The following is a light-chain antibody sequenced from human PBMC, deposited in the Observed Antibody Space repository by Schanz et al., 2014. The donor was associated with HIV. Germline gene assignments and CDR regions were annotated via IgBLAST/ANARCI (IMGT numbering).Light chain of an antibody. CDR1: SSDIGAFNF. CDR2: DVG. Sequence: QSALTQPCSVSGSPGQSITISCTGTSSDIGAFNFVSWYQHHPGKAPKVIIYDVGKRPSGVPDRFSGSKSGNAASLTTSGLQSDDEAYYHCCSYAGTYTWVFGGGTKLTVL. CDR3: CSYAGTYTWV. V-gene: IGLV2-11*01. J-gene: IGLJ3*02.